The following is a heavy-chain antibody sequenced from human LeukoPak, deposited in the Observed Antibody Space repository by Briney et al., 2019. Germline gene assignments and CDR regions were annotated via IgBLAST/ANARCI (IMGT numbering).Heavy chain of an antibody. CDR2: IVGSSST. CDR1: GFTFINVA. CDR3: ARIGAGSSSGY. J-gene: IGHJ4*02. V-gene: IGHV3-21*01. Sequence: GGSLRLSCAASGFTFINVAITWVRQAPGKGLEWVSSIVGSSSTYYADSLKGRFTIPRDNAKNSLYLQMNSLRAEDTAVYYCARIGAGSSSGYWGQETLVTVSS. D-gene: IGHD6-13*01.